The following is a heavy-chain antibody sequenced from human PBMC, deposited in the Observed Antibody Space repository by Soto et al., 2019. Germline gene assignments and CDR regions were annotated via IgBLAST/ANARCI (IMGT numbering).Heavy chain of an antibody. J-gene: IGHJ6*02. Sequence: SETLSLTCTVSGDSVSSGAYFWSWLRQSPGKRLEWIAYIYYSGSTNYNPSLKSRATISVDTSKSQVSLTLTSMTAADAALYYCARSPNYYYYGFDVWGQGTAVTVSS. CDR2: IYYSGST. V-gene: IGHV4-61*08. D-gene: IGHD3-10*01. CDR1: GDSVSSGAYF. CDR3: ARSPNYYYYGFDV.